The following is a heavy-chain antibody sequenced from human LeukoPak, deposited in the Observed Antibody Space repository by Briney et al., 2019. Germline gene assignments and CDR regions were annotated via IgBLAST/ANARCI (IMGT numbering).Heavy chain of an antibody. CDR1: GFTFDDYA. Sequence: GGSLRLSCAASGFTFDDYAMHWARQAPGKGLEWVSGISWNSGSIGYADSVKGRFTISRDNAKNSLYLQMNSLRAEDTALYYCAKDIFGASSDAFDIWGQGTMVTVSS. CDR2: ISWNSGSI. V-gene: IGHV3-9*01. J-gene: IGHJ3*02. CDR3: AKDIFGASSDAFDI. D-gene: IGHD3-16*01.